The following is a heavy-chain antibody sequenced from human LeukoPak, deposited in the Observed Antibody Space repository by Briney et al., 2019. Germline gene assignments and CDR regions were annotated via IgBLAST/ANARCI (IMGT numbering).Heavy chain of an antibody. CDR3: ARHPGEMAEGTFDY. CDR1: GGSFSGYY. J-gene: IGHJ4*02. D-gene: IGHD2-8*01. Sequence: SETLSLTCAVYGGSFSGYYWSWIRQPPGKGLEWIGEINHSGSTNYNPSLKSRVTISGDMSKHQFSLKLSSVTAADTAVYFCARHPGEMAEGTFDYWGQGTLVTVSS. CDR2: INHSGST. V-gene: IGHV4-34*01.